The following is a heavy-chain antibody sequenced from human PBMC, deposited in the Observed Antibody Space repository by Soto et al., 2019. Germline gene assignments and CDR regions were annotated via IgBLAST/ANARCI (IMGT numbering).Heavy chain of an antibody. CDR2: INHSGIT. V-gene: IGHV4-34*01. J-gene: IGHJ5*02. D-gene: IGHD3-3*01. Sequence: QVQLQQWGAGLLKPSETLSLSCGVYGGSLSNYYWNWIRKPPGKGLEWIGEINHSGITSYNPSLKSRVTISVDTSNNQFSLKLTSVTAADTAVYYCARKLRFLGGNWIDPWGQGTLVTVSS. CDR1: GGSLSNYY. CDR3: ARKLRFLGGNWIDP.